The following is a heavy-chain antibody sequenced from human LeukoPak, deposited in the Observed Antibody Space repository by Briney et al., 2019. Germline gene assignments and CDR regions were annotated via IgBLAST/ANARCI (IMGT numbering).Heavy chain of an antibody. CDR1: GDSISSGNY. J-gene: IGHJ4*02. Sequence: PSETLSLTCTVSGDSISSGNYWGWIRQPPGKGLEWIGSIYYSGSTYYNPSLKSRVTISVDRSKNQFSLKLSSVTAADTAVYYCARGGGSSSSPNFDYWGQGTLVTVSS. V-gene: IGHV4-38-2*02. D-gene: IGHD6-6*01. CDR2: IYYSGST. CDR3: ARGGGSSSSPNFDY.